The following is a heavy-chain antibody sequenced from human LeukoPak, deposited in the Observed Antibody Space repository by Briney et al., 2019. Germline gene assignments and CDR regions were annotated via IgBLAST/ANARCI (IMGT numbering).Heavy chain of an antibody. J-gene: IGHJ4*02. D-gene: IGHD1-26*01. CDR1: GFTFSNYN. CDR2: ISSSSNII. CDR3: ARDFDRELTIDY. Sequence: PGGSLRLSCAASGFTFSNYNMNWVRQPPGKGLQWVSYISSSSNIIYYADSVKGRFTISRDNAKNSLFLQMNSLRAEDTAVYYCARDFDRELTIDYWGQGTLVTVSS. V-gene: IGHV3-48*01.